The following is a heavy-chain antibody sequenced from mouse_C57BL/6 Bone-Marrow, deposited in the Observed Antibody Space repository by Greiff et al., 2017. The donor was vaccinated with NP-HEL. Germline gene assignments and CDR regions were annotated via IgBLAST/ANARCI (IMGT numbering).Heavy chain of an antibody. CDR3: ARHEDLYSNYEGGAMDY. J-gene: IGHJ4*01. CDR1: GYTFTEYT. D-gene: IGHD2-5*01. CDR2: FYPGSGSI. Sequence: QVQLKESGAELVKPGASVKLSCKASGYTFTEYTIHWVKQRSGQGLEWIGWFYPGSGSIKYNEKFKDKATLTADKSSSTVYMELSRLTSEDSAVYFCARHEDLYSNYEGGAMDYWGQGTSVTVSS. V-gene: IGHV1-62-2*01.